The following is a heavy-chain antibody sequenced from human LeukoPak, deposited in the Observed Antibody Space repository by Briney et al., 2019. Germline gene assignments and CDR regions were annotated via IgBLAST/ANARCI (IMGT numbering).Heavy chain of an antibody. CDR1: GFTVSSNY. Sequence: GGSLRLSCAASGFTVSSNYMSWVRQAPGKGLEWVSVIYSGGSTYYADSVKGRFTISRDNSKNTLYLQMNSLRAEDTAVYYCASTYSSSWSQFNYYYYMDVWGKGTTVTISS. CDR2: IYSGGST. V-gene: IGHV3-66*01. J-gene: IGHJ6*03. CDR3: ASTYSSSWSQFNYYYYMDV. D-gene: IGHD6-13*01.